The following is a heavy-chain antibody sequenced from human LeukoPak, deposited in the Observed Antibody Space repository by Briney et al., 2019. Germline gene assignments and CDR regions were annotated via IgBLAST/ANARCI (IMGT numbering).Heavy chain of an antibody. J-gene: IGHJ3*02. CDR3: ARHRSGVVVPAADDAFDI. Sequence: SETLSLTCAVSGYSISSGYYWGWIRQPPGKGLEWIGSIYHSGSTYYNPSLKSRVTISVDTSKNQFSLKLSSVTAADTAVYYCARHRSGVVVPAADDAFDIWGQGTMVTVPS. CDR2: IYHSGST. V-gene: IGHV4-38-2*01. D-gene: IGHD2-2*01. CDR1: GYSISSGYY.